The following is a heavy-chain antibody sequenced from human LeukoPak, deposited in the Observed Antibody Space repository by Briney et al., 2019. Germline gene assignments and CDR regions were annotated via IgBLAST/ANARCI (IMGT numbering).Heavy chain of an antibody. CDR3: AKGYGIYYFYGMDV. D-gene: IGHD5-18*01. V-gene: IGHV3-23*01. Sequence: GGSLRLSCAASGFTFGNYAMSWVRQAPGKGLEWVSAITGSGGSTYYADSVKRRFTISRDNSRNTLYLQMNSLRADDTAVYYCAKGYGIYYFYGMDVWGQGTTVTVSS. CDR2: ITGSGGST. J-gene: IGHJ6*02. CDR1: GFTFGNYA.